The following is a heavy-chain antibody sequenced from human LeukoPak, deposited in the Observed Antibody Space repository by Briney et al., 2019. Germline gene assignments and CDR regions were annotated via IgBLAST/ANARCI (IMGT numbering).Heavy chain of an antibody. J-gene: IGHJ6*02. CDR1: GGFFSGYY. CDR3: ARGQGLLYGMDV. CDR2: INHSGST. V-gene: IGHV4-34*01. Sequence: RTSETLSLTCAVYGGFFSGYYWSWHRQPPGKGLEWSGEINHSGSTNYHPSLKSRVTVSVDASKNQFSLKLSSVTAADTAVYYCARGQGLLYGMDVWGQGTTVTVSS.